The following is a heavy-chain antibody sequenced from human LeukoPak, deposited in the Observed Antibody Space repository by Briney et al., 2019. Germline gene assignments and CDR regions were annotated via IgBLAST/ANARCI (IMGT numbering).Heavy chain of an antibody. J-gene: IGHJ6*02. Sequence: SETLSLTCAVYGGFFSGYYWSWIRQPPGKGLEWIGEINHSGSTNYNPSLKSRVTISVDTSKNQFSLKLSSVTAADTAVYYCARRRHSSWPYYYYGMDVWGQGTTVTVSS. CDR3: ARRRHSSWPYYYYGMDV. D-gene: IGHD6-19*01. CDR1: GGFFSGYY. CDR2: INHSGST. V-gene: IGHV4-34*01.